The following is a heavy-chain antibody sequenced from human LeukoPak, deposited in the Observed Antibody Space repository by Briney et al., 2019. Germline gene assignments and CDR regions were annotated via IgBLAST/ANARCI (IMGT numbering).Heavy chain of an antibody. V-gene: IGHV4-4*02. CDR1: GGSISSGNW. CDR2: IYHSGST. J-gene: IGHJ4*02. Sequence: SETLSLTCAVSGGSISSGNWWSWVRQPPGKGLEWIGEIYHSGSTYYNPSLKSRVTISVDTSKNQFSLKLSSVTAADTAVYYCAREAYSSSLSDYWGQGTLVTVSS. CDR3: AREAYSSSLSDY. D-gene: IGHD6-6*01.